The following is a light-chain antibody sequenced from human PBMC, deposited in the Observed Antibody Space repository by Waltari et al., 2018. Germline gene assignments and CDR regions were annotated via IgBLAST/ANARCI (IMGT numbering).Light chain of an antibody. J-gene: IGKJ2*02. CDR2: GAS. Sequence: EIVMTQPPATLSVSPGERATLSCRASQSVSSNLAWYQQKPGQAPRLLIYGASTRATCIPARFSGSGSGTEFTLTISSLQSEDFAVYYCQQYNNWPPWTFGQGTKLEIK. CDR3: QQYNNWPPWT. V-gene: IGKV3-15*01. CDR1: QSVSSN.